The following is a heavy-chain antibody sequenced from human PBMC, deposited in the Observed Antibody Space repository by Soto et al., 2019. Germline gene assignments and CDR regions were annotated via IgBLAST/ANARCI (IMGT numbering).Heavy chain of an antibody. Sequence: VSLRLSCAASGFTFSSYSMNWVSQAPGKGLEWVSYISSSSSTIYYADSVKGRFTISRDNAKNSLYLQMNSLRDEDTAVYYCARDRRTLWFGESTDAFDIWGQGTMVTVSS. D-gene: IGHD3-10*01. CDR1: GFTFSSYS. V-gene: IGHV3-48*02. J-gene: IGHJ3*02. CDR2: ISSSSSTI. CDR3: ARDRRTLWFGESTDAFDI.